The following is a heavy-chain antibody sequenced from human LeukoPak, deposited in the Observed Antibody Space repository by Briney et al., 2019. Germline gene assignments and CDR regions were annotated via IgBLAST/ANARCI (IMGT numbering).Heavy chain of an antibody. Sequence: GGSLRLSCAASGFAFSSYAMSWVRQAPGKGLEWVSAISGSGASTYYADSVKGRFTISRDNTRNTLHLQMNSLRAEDTAVYYCAQPPRGYWGQGTLVTVSS. CDR2: ISGSGAST. D-gene: IGHD3-10*01. V-gene: IGHV3-23*01. J-gene: IGHJ4*02. CDR3: AQPPRGY. CDR1: GFAFSSYA.